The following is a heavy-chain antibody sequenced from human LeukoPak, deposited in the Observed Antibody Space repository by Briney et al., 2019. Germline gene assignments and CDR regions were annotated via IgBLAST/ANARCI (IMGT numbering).Heavy chain of an antibody. V-gene: IGHV3-7*01. D-gene: IGHD3-22*01. CDR2: IKPDGSEK. CDR1: GVTFSTHW. Sequence: QSGGSLRLSCAASGVTFSTHWMSWVRQAPGKGLQWVANIKPDGSEKFYVHSVKGRFTISRDNAKNSLYLQLNGLRAEDTALYYCARDSEFYYYDSSGLGYWGQGTLVTVSS. CDR3: ARDSEFYYYDSSGLGY. J-gene: IGHJ4*02.